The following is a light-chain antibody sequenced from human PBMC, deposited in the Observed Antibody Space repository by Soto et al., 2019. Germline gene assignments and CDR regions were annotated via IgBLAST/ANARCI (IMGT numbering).Light chain of an antibody. Sequence: IQLTQSPSSLSASVGDRVIIPCRASQSTSNYLNWYQQKTGKAPKVLIFAASRLQSGVPSRFSGSGSGTDFTLTISSLQPEDFATYYCQQSYTRTFGQGTKVDIK. CDR1: QSTSNY. J-gene: IGKJ1*01. CDR2: AAS. CDR3: QQSYTRT. V-gene: IGKV1-39*01.